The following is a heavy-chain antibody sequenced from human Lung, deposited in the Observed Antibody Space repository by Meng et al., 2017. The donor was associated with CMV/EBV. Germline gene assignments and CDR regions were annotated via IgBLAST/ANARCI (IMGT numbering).Heavy chain of an antibody. D-gene: IGHD2-21*01. CDR3: VKDFPGDCYPLCYYFSHGMDV. Sequence: GESXKISCAASGFTFSTFAMSWVRQAPGKGLQWVSAIYSGDDSTYYADSVKGRFTISRDNSKNMLYLQMNSLRAEDSAVYYCVKDFPGDCYPLCYYFSHGMDVWXQGTTVTVSS. J-gene: IGHJ6*02. V-gene: IGHV3-23*03. CDR1: GFTFSTFA. CDR2: IYSGDDST.